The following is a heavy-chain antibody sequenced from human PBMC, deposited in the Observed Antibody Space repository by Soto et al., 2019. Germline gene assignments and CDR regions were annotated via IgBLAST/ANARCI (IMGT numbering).Heavy chain of an antibody. D-gene: IGHD5-18*01. CDR1: GYTFTGYY. Sequence: QVQLVQSGAEVKKPGASVKVSCKASGYTFTGYYMHWVRQAPGQGLEWMGWINPNSGGTNYAQKFQGRVTMTRATSISTAYMELSRLRSDDTAVYYCARASSAAMAFYSSYYGMDVWGQGTTVTVSS. CDR3: ARASSAAMAFYSSYYGMDV. V-gene: IGHV1-2*02. J-gene: IGHJ6*02. CDR2: INPNSGGT.